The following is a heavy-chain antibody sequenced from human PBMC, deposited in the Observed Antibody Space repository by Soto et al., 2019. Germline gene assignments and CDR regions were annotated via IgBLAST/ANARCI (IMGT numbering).Heavy chain of an antibody. CDR1: GFTFSDYG. V-gene: IGHV3-30*18. J-gene: IGHJ4*02. CDR3: AKDPSQEHYCLGH. D-gene: IGHD1-26*01. Sequence: QVRLEESGGGVVQPGGSLRLSCAASGFTFSDYGMDWVRQAPGKGLEWVALISYAGRNKHYADSVKGRFSISRDNSRNPLFLQLNNVRGEDTAVYYCAKDPSQEHYCLGHWGRGALVAVSS. CDR2: ISYAGRNK.